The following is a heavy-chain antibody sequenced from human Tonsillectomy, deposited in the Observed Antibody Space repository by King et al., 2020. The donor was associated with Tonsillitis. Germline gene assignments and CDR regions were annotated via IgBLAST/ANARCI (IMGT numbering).Heavy chain of an antibody. V-gene: IGHV3-30*04. CDR1: GFTFSTYA. Sequence: QVQLVESGGGVVQPGRSLRLSCAASGFTFSTYAMHWVRQAPGKGLEWVAVISYDGSNKYYADSVKGRFTISRNNSKNTLYLQMNSLRAEDTAVYYCAREGCDSVAGAPLDAFDIWGQGTMVTVSS. D-gene: IGHD6-19*01. CDR2: ISYDGSNK. CDR3: AREGCDSVAGAPLDAFDI. J-gene: IGHJ3*02.